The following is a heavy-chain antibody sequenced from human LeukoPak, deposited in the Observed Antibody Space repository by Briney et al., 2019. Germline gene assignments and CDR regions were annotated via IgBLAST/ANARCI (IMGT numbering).Heavy chain of an antibody. J-gene: IGHJ4*02. D-gene: IGHD3-10*01. CDR3: ARSRRMVRGVIAYFDY. Sequence: ASVKVSCKASGYTFTGYYMHWVRQALGQGLEWMGRINPNSGGTNYAQKFQGRVTMTRDTSISTAYMELSRLRSDDTAVYYCARSRRMVRGVIAYFDYWGQGTLVTVSS. V-gene: IGHV1-2*06. CDR1: GYTFTGYY. CDR2: INPNSGGT.